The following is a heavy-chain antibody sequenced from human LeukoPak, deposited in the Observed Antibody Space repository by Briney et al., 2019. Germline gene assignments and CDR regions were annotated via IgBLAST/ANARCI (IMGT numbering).Heavy chain of an antibody. Sequence: GGSLRLSCAASGFTASSNYMSWVRQAPGKGPEWVAVISYDGSKRHYGDSVKGRFLISRDNSKSTVFLQMTSLRPEDTAFYFCTKDSGPSSGVIIDTGFDSWGQGTLVTVS. V-gene: IGHV3-30*18. J-gene: IGHJ4*02. CDR1: GFTASSNY. CDR2: ISYDGSKR. D-gene: IGHD3-10*01. CDR3: TKDSGPSSGVIIDTGFDS.